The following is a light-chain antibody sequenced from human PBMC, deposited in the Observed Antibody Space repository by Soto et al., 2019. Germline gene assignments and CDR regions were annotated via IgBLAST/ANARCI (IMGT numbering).Light chain of an antibody. Sequence: EIVLTQSPGTLSLSPGERATLSCRASQSVSSYLAWYQQRPGQAPRLLIYAASQRATGIPARFSGSGSGTDFTLTISSLEPEDFAVYYCQQRSNWFLTFGGGTKVDIK. CDR3: QQRSNWFLT. J-gene: IGKJ4*01. CDR2: AAS. V-gene: IGKV3-11*01. CDR1: QSVSSY.